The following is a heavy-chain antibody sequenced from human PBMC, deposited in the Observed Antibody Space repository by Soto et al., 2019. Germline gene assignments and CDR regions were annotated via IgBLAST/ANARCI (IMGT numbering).Heavy chain of an antibody. CDR2: INSDGSST. J-gene: IGHJ4*02. CDR1: GFTFSSYW. D-gene: IGHD2-15*01. V-gene: IGHV3-74*01. CDR3: ARVYCSGGSGYHLDY. Sequence: EVQLVESGGGLVQPGGSLRLSCAASGFTFSSYWMHWVRQAPGKGLVWVSRINSDGSSTSYADSVKGRFTISRDNAKNTLYLQMNSLRAEDTAVYYSARVYCSGGSGYHLDYWGQGTLVTVSS.